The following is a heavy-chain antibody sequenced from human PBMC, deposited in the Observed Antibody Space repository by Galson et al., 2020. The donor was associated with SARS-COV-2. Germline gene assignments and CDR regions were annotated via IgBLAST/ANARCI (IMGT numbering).Heavy chain of an antibody. V-gene: IGHV6-1*01. CDR1: GDSVSSNSAA. D-gene: IGHD3-22*01. J-gene: IGHJ4*02. CDR2: TYYRSKWYN. Sequence: SQTLSLTCAISGDSVSSNSAAWNWIRQSPSRGLEWLGRTYYRSKWYNDYAVSVKSRITINPDTSKNQFSLQLNSVTPEDTAVYYCARSGFGRWGYDSSGYYYFDYWGQGTLVTVSS. CDR3: ARSGFGRWGYDSSGYYYFDY.